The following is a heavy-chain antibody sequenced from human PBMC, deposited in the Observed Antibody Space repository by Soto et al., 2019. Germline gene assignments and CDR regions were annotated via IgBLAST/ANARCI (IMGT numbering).Heavy chain of an antibody. J-gene: IGHJ4*02. CDR2: INPNSGDT. CDR1: GYTFIGYY. V-gene: IGHV1-2*02. D-gene: IGHD3-22*01. CDR3: ARARTNYYNASDYDF. Sequence: ASVKVSCKASGYTFIGYYMHWVRQAPGQGLEWMGWINPNSGDTNYAQKFQGRVTMTRDTSISTAYTELSRLRFDDTAVYYCARARTNYYNASDYDFWGQGTLVTVSS.